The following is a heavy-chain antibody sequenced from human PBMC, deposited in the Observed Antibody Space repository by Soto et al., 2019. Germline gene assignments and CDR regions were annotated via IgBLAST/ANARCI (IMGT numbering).Heavy chain of an antibody. J-gene: IGHJ5*02. Sequence: PGGSLRLSCAASGFTFSSYAMSWVRQAPGKGLEWVSAISGSGGSTYYADSVKGRFTISRDNSKNTLYLQMNSLRAEDTAVYYCAKDHPGGIPGIPSFDPWGKGTLVTVSS. CDR1: GFTFSSYA. CDR2: ISGSGGST. V-gene: IGHV3-23*01. CDR3: AKDHPGGIPGIPSFDP. D-gene: IGHD6-13*01.